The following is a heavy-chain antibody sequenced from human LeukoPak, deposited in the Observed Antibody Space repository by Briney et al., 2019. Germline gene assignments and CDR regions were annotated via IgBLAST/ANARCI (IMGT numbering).Heavy chain of an antibody. CDR3: ARATTPASAFYPHFFDS. CDR2: IKQDGSEK. CDR1: GFTFSSYW. Sequence: PGGSLRLSCAASGFTFSSYWMSWVRQAPGKGLEFLANIKQDGSEKYYVDSLKGRFTISRDNAKHSLFLQMNSVRAEDTAVYFCARATTPASAFYPHFFDSWGQGILVTVSS. D-gene: IGHD4-17*01. V-gene: IGHV3-7*05. J-gene: IGHJ4*02.